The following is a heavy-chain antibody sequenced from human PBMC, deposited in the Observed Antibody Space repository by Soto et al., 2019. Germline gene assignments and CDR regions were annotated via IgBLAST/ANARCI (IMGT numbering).Heavy chain of an antibody. D-gene: IGHD3-22*01. CDR3: AKRSVVNVYYYYGMDV. V-gene: IGHV3-23*01. CDR2: ISGSGGST. CDR1: GFTFSSYA. J-gene: IGHJ6*02. Sequence: EVQLLESGGGLIQPGGSLRLSCAASGFTFSSYAMSWVRQAPGKGLEWVSAISGSGGSTYYADSVKGRFTISRDNSKNTLYLQMNRLRGEDTAVYYCAKRSVVNVYYYYGMDVWGQGTTVTVSS.